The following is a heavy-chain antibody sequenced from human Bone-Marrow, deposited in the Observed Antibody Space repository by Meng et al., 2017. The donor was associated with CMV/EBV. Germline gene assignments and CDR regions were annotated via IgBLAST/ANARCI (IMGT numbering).Heavy chain of an antibody. CDR1: GFIFRNYA. V-gene: IGHV3-23*01. J-gene: IGHJ6*02. Sequence: GGSLRLSCAASGFIFRNYAMSWVRQAPGKGLEWVSAITGSGGSTYYADSVKGRFTISRDNSKNTLLLQMNSLRAEDTAVYYCARFRRYCNSTTCYTSYGMDVWGRGTTVTFSS. D-gene: IGHD2/OR15-2a*01. CDR2: ITGSGGST. CDR3: ARFRRYCNSTTCYTSYGMDV.